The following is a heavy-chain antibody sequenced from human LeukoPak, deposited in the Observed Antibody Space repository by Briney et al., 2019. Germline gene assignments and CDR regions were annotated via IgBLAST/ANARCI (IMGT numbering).Heavy chain of an antibody. CDR3: AKEVGPDLGA. J-gene: IGHJ4*02. CDR2: IWYDGSKT. CDR1: GFTFSSYA. D-gene: IGHD1-26*01. Sequence: GGSLRLFCAASGFTFSSYAIHWVRQPPGKGLEWVAIIWYDGSKTYYAESVKGRFTISRDNSNNMAYLQMSSLRVEDTAVYFCAKEVGPDLGAWGQGTLVTVSS. V-gene: IGHV3-33*06.